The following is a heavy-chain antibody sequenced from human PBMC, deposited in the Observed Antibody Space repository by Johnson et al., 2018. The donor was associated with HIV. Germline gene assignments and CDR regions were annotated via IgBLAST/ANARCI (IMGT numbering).Heavy chain of an antibody. D-gene: IGHD2-21*01. V-gene: IGHV3-48*04. Sequence: MQLVESGGGLVQPGGSLRLSCAAPGFTFSSYAMRWVRQAPGKGLEWVSAISGSGTTVYSADSVKGRFSISRDHAKHSLYLQMNSRRAEDTSVYYCARDRGDWDAFDIWGQGTMVTVSS. CDR3: ARDRGDWDAFDI. J-gene: IGHJ3*02. CDR2: ISGSGTTV. CDR1: GFTFSSYA.